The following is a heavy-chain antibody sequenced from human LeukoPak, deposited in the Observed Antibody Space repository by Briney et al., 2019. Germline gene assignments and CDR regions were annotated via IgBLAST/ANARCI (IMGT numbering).Heavy chain of an antibody. Sequence: GGSLRLSCVVSGFTVSSNYMSWVRQAPGKGLEWVAVISYDGSNKYYADSVKRRFTISRDNSKNTLYLQMNSLRAEDTAVYYCAREYYDYVWGSPDYYGMDVWGQGTTVTVSS. J-gene: IGHJ6*02. CDR3: AREYYDYVWGSPDYYGMDV. CDR1: GFTVSSNY. D-gene: IGHD3-16*01. V-gene: IGHV3-30*03. CDR2: ISYDGSNK.